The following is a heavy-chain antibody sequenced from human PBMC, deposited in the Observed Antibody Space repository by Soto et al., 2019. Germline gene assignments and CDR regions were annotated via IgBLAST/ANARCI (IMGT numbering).Heavy chain of an antibody. CDR1: GGTFSNYG. CDR2: IVPIFGA. Sequence: QVQLVQSGAEVKKPGSSVKVSCKSSGGTFSNYGFSWVRQAPGQGLECMGVIVPIFGAEHPQKFQGRVTITADESTTTVVMELRGRRSEDTAVYYCARGGSDYEGSGYYQGHVWGHGTTVTV. D-gene: IGHD3-22*01. J-gene: IGHJ6*02. CDR3: ARGGSDYEGSGYYQGHV. V-gene: IGHV1-69*12.